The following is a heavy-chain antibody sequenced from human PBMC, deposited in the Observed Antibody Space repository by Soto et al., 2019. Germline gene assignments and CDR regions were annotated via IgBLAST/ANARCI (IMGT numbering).Heavy chain of an antibody. CDR3: ASRGGSREVGQYFQH. J-gene: IGHJ1*01. D-gene: IGHD1-26*01. Sequence: GASVKVSCKASGGTFSSYAISWVRQAPGQGLEWMGGIIPIFGTANYAQKFQGRVTITADESTSTAYMELSSLRSEDTAVYYCASRGGSREVGQYFQHWGQGTLVTVSS. CDR1: GGTFSSYA. CDR2: IIPIFGTA. V-gene: IGHV1-69*13.